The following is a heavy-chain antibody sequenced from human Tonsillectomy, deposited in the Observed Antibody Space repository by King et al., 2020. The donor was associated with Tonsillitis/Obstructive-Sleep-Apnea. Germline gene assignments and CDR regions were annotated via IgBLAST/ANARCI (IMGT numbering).Heavy chain of an antibody. CDR1: GFTFSSYG. D-gene: IGHD2-8*01. CDR2: ISYDGGNK. Sequence: HVQLVESGGGVVQPGRSLRLSCAASGFTFSSYGMHWVRQAPGKGLEWVAVISYDGGNKYYADSVKGRFTISRDNSKNTLYLQMNSLRAEDTAVYYCAKDRGAYCSNGVCYGFDSWGQGTLVTVSS. J-gene: IGHJ5*01. CDR3: AKDRGAYCSNGVCYGFDS. V-gene: IGHV3-30*18.